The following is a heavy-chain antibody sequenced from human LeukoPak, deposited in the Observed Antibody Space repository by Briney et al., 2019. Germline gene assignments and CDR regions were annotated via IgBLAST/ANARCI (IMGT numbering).Heavy chain of an antibody. D-gene: IGHD3-10*01. CDR1: GGSFSGYY. CDR3: AREPSYYYGSGRCFDY. J-gene: IGHJ4*02. Sequence: SETLSLTCAVYGGSFSGYYWSWIRQPPGKGLEWIGEINHSGSTNYNPSLKSRVTISVDTSKNQFSLKLSSVTAADTAVYYCAREPSYYYGSGRCFDYWGQGTLVTVSS. CDR2: INHSGST. V-gene: IGHV4-34*01.